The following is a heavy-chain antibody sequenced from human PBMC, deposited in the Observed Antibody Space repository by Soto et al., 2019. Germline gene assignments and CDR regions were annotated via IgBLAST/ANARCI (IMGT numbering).Heavy chain of an antibody. V-gene: IGHV1-18*01. CDR3: ARDRDYYDSSGYYRPSNWFDP. D-gene: IGHD3-22*01. CDR1: GYTFTSYG. Sequence: QVQLVQSGAEVKKPGASVKVSCKASGYTFTSYGISWVRQAPGQGLEWMGCISAYNGNTNYAQKFQGRVTMTTDTSTXXAXMVXRSLRSDDTAVYYCARDRDYYDSSGYYRPSNWFDPWGQGTLVTVSS. CDR2: ISAYNGNT. J-gene: IGHJ5*02.